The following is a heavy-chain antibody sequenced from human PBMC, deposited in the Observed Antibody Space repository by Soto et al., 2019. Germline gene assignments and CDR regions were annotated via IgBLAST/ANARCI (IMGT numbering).Heavy chain of an antibody. CDR2: INHSGST. D-gene: IGHD2-2*01. V-gene: IGHV4-34*01. CDR3: ARGGYQLGNYYYCYYMDV. CDR1: GGSFSGYY. Sequence: SETLSLTCAVYGGSFSGYYWSWIRQPPGKGLEWIGEINHSGSTNYNPSLKSRVTISVDTSKNQFSLKLSSVTAADTAVYYCARGGYQLGNYYYCYYMDVWGKGTTVTVSS. J-gene: IGHJ6*03.